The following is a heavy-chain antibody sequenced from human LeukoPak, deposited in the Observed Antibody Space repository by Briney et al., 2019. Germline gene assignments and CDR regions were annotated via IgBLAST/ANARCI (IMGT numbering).Heavy chain of an antibody. CDR1: GFTFRSYA. D-gene: IGHD5-18*01. V-gene: IGHV3-23*01. J-gene: IGHJ4*02. CDR3: ATTSGYSYGYLDY. Sequence: GGSLRLSCAASGFTFRSYAMSWVRQAPGKGLEWVSVISGSGDSTYYADSVKGRFTIPRDNSKNTLYLQMNSLRAEDTAVYYCATTSGYSYGYLDYWGQGTLVTVSS. CDR2: ISGSGDST.